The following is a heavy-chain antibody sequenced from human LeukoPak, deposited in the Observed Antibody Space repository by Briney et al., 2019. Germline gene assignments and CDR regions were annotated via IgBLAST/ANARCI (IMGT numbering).Heavy chain of an antibody. Sequence: SETLSLTCTVSGGSISSSSYYWGWIRQSPGKGLEWIGSMSYSGSTYYNPSLTSRVTISVDTSKNQFSLKLSSVTAADTAVYYCASRLTYYYGSGSLSRAFDIWGQGTMVTVSS. CDR3: ASRLTYYYGSGSLSRAFDI. V-gene: IGHV4-39*07. CDR1: GGSISSSSYY. J-gene: IGHJ3*02. D-gene: IGHD3-10*01. CDR2: MSYSGST.